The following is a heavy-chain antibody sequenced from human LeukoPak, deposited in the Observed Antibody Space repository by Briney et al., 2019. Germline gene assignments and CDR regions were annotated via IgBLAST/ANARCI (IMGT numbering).Heavy chain of an antibody. D-gene: IGHD3-10*01. CDR2: ISSSGSTI. V-gene: IGHV3-48*03. Sequence: GGSLSLSCAASGFTFSSYEMNWVRQAPGKGLEWVSYISSSGSTIYYADSVKGRFTISRDNAKNSLYLQMNSLRAEDTAVYYCARGPHYYGSGSYYPDQYYFDYWGQGTLVTVSS. CDR3: ARGPHYYGSGSYYPDQYYFDY. CDR1: GFTFSSYE. J-gene: IGHJ4*02.